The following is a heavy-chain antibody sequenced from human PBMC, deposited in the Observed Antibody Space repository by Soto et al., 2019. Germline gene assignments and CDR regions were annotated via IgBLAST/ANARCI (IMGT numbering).Heavy chain of an antibody. CDR3: ARGNAYNSFDY. V-gene: IGHV3-21*01. CDR1: GFTFSDYS. J-gene: IGHJ4*02. Sequence: PGGSLRLSCATPGFTFSDYSMNWFRQAPGKGLEWVSSIDLSSTYIYYADSVKGRFIISRDYAKNSLSLQVTSLRAEDTAVYYCARGNAYNSFDYWGQGTLVTVPS. D-gene: IGHD1-1*01. CDR2: IDLSSTYI.